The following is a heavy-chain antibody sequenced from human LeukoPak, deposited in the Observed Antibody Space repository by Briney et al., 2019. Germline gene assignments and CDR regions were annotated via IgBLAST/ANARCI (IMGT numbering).Heavy chain of an antibody. CDR3: ARTVDSSGWYGYFDL. D-gene: IGHD6-19*01. CDR2: IIPIFGTA. Sequence: ASVKVSCKASGGTFSSYAISWVRQAPGQGLEWMGGIIPIFGTANYAQKFQGRVTITADKSTSTAYMELSSLGSEDTAVYYCARTVDSSGWYGYFDLWGRGTLVTVSS. V-gene: IGHV1-69*06. CDR1: GGTFSSYA. J-gene: IGHJ2*01.